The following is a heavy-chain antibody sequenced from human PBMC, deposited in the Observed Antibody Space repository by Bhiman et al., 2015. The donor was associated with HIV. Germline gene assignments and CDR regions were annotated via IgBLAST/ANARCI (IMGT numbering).Heavy chain of an antibody. CDR3: ARGLATFGLFPRDYYGLDV. V-gene: IGHV3-30-3*01. Sequence: QVQLVESGGGVVQPGGSLRLSCAASGFTFSQYTLHWVRQAPGKGLEWVAVISTDGSNKYYADSVKGRFTISRDNSKNTVYLQMNSLRTEYTAVYYCARGLATFGLFPRDYYGLDVWGQGP. D-gene: IGHD3/OR15-3a*01. J-gene: IGHJ6*02. CDR2: ISTDGSNK. CDR1: GFTFSQYT.